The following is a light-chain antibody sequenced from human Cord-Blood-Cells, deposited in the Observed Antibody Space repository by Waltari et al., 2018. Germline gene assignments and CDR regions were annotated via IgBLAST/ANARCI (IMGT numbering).Light chain of an antibody. CDR1: SRDVGGYNY. CDR2: DVS. Sequence: QSALPQPASVSGPPGQPIPIPCTGTSRDVGGYNYLSWYQQHPGKAPKLMIYDVSNRPSGVSNRFSGSKSGNTASLTISGLQAEDEADYYCSSYTSSSTVVFGGGTKLTVL. V-gene: IGLV2-14*01. J-gene: IGLJ2*01. CDR3: SSYTSSSTVV.